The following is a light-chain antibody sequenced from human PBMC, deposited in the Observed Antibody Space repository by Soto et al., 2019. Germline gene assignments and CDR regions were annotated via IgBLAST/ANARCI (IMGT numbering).Light chain of an antibody. V-gene: IGKV1-39*01. J-gene: IGKJ2*01. Sequence: IEMTQSPSSLSASVGDRVTITCRTSQDIRSYLNWYQQRPGEAPKLLIYATSSLQSGVPSRFSGSGSGTDFALTISSLQPEDFATYYCQQSYSTPRTFGQGTKVDI. CDR1: QDIRSY. CDR2: ATS. CDR3: QQSYSTPRT.